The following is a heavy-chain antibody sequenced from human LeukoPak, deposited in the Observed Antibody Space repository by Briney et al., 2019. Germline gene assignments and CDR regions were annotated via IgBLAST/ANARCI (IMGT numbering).Heavy chain of an antibody. D-gene: IGHD4-17*01. V-gene: IGHV4-30-4*01. CDR2: IYYSGST. CDR1: GGSISSGDYY. J-gene: IGHJ5*02. Sequence: PSETLSLTCTVSGGSISSGDYYWIWIRQPPGKGLEWIGYIYYSGSTYYNPSLKSRVTISVDTSKNQFSLKLSSVTAADTAVYYCARDGIRSIHDYGDPPQTWGQGTLVTVSS. CDR3: ARDGIRSIHDYGDPPQT.